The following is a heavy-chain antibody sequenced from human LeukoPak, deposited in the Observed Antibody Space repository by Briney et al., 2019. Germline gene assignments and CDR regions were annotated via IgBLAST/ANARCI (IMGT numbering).Heavy chain of an antibody. V-gene: IGHV3-30*02. D-gene: IGHD4-17*01. CDR3: AKDYSDYGDYYRFDY. CDR2: IRYDGSNK. CDR1: GFTFSSYW. J-gene: IGHJ4*02. Sequence: GGSLRLSCAASGFTFSSYWMHWVRQAPGKGLEWVAFIRYDGSNKYYADSVKGRFTISRDNSKNTLYLQMNSLRAEDTAVYYCAKDYSDYGDYYRFDYWGQGTLVTVSS.